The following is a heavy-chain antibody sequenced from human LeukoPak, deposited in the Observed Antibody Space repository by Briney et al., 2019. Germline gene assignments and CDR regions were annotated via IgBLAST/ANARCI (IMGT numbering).Heavy chain of an antibody. CDR3: ANERGGSGYYFDY. D-gene: IGHD3-22*01. CDR2: IRYDGSNK. V-gene: IGHV3-30*02. Sequence: QTGGSLRLSCAASGFTFSSYAMSWVRQAPGKGLEWVAFIRYDGSNKYYADSVKGRFTISRDNSKNTLYLQMNSLRAEDTAVYYCANERGGSGYYFDYWGQGTLVTVSS. CDR1: GFTFSSYA. J-gene: IGHJ4*02.